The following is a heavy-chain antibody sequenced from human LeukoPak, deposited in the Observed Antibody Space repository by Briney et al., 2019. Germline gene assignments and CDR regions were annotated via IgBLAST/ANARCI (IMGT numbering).Heavy chain of an antibody. D-gene: IGHD2-2*01. CDR1: GYTFTGYY. CDR2: INTGNDNT. V-gene: IGHV1-3*04. CDR3: ARDQGYCSGTTCHYYFDY. Sequence: GASVTVSSKASGYTFTGYYMHWVRQAPGQRLEWMGWINTGNDNTKYSQKFQGRVTITRDTSATTVYMELSSLRSEDTAVYYCARDQGYCSGTTCHYYFDYWGQGTLVTVSS. J-gene: IGHJ4*02.